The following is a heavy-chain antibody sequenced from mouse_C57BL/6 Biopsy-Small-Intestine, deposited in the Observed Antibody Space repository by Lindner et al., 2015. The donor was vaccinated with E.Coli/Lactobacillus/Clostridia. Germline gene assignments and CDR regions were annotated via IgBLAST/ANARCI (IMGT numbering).Heavy chain of an antibody. Sequence: VQLQESGAELARPGASVKMSCKASGYTFTSYTMHWVKQRPGQGLEWIGYINPSSGYTKYNQKFKDKATLTADKSSSTAYMQLSSLTSEDSAVYYCASLIYYDYDKDAMDYWGQGTSVTVSS. J-gene: IGHJ4*01. CDR2: INPSSGYT. CDR3: ASLIYYDYDKDAMDY. V-gene: IGHV1-4*01. D-gene: IGHD2-4*01. CDR1: GYTFTSYT.